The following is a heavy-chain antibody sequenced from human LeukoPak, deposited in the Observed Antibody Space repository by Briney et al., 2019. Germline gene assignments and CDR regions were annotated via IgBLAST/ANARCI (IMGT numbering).Heavy chain of an antibody. J-gene: IGHJ4*02. D-gene: IGHD3-10*01. V-gene: IGHV1-2*02. Sequence: ASVKVSCKASGYTFTGYYMHWVRQAPGQGLEWMGWVNPNSGGTNYAQKFQGRVTMTRDASITTAYMELTSLRSDDTAVYYCARDLFYSVSGTYYNVGRVFNYWGQGTLVTVSS. CDR1: GYTFTGYY. CDR2: VNPNSGGT. CDR3: ARDLFYSVSGTYYNVGRVFNY.